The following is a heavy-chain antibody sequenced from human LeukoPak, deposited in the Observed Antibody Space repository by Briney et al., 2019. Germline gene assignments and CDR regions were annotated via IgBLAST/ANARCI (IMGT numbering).Heavy chain of an antibody. D-gene: IGHD6-13*01. Sequence: RSGGSLRLSCAASGFTVSSNYMSWVRQAPGKGLEWVSVIYSGGSTYYADSVKGRFTISRDNSKNTLYLQMNSLRAEDTAVYYCAREYSSSWFYYYYGMDVWGQGTTVTVSS. CDR2: IYSGGST. CDR1: GFTVSSNY. J-gene: IGHJ6*02. CDR3: AREYSSSWFYYYYGMDV. V-gene: IGHV3-66*01.